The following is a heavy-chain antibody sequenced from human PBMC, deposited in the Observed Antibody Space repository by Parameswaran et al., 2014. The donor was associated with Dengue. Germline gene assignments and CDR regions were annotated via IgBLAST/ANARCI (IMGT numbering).Heavy chain of an antibody. D-gene: IGHD2-8*01. CDR2: INHTGST. V-gene: IGHV4-34*01. CDR3: ARGQQFDMVYATWFDP. Sequence: RWIRQPPGKGLEWIGEINHTGSTNYNPSLKSRVTISVDTSKNQFSLKLTSVTAADTAVYFCARGQQFDMVYATWFDPWARGTRVTVSS. J-gene: IGHJ5*02.